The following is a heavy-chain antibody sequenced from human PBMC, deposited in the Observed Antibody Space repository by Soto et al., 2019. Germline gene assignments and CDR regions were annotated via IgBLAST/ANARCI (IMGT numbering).Heavy chain of an antibody. CDR3: ARRRAGTGCFDY. Sequence: QLQLQESGPGLVKPSETLSLTCNVSGDSINSTSYYWGWIRQPPGKGLEWIGSIFYSGSTYYNPSLKSRVSLSIDTSMNHFSLKLASVTAADTAVYYCARRRAGTGCFDYWGQGTLVTVSS. CDR2: IFYSGST. D-gene: IGHD6-13*01. V-gene: IGHV4-39*02. J-gene: IGHJ4*02. CDR1: GDSINSTSYY.